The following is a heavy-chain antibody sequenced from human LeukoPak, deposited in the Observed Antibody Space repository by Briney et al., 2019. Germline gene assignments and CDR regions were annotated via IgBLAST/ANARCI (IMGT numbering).Heavy chain of an antibody. CDR3: ARDSAHARLAL. CDR1: GFSFSSYG. J-gene: IGHJ4*02. V-gene: IGHV3-33*01. Sequence: GGSLRLSCVTSGFSFSSYGFHWVRQAPGKGLEWVADIWSHGRNEYYADSAKGRFTTSRDNSKSTLYLQMNSLRAEDTAVYYCARDSAHARLALWGQGTLVTVSS. CDR2: IWSHGRNE.